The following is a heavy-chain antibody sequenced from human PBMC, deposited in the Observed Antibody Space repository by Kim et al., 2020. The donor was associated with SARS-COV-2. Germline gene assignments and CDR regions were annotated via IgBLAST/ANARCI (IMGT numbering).Heavy chain of an antibody. V-gene: IGHV3-23*01. D-gene: IGHD2-15*01. CDR2: ISGGGVGT. CDR1: GFTFSSYA. J-gene: IGHJ4*02. CDR3: AKGRHLFCSGGSCYAED. Sequence: GGSLRLSCAASGFTFSSYAMSWVRQAPGKGLEWVSAISGGGVGTYYADSVKGRFTISRDNSKNTLYVQMNSLTAEDTAVYYCAKGRHLFCSGGSCYAEDWGQGTLVTVSS.